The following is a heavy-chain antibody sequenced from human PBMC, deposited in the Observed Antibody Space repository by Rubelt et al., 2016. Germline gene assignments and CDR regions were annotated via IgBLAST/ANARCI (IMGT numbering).Heavy chain of an antibody. CDR1: GTSIKGFY. J-gene: IGHJ4*02. D-gene: IGHD3-10*01. CDR3: ARFRRFGELRSSAGALDY. Sequence: QVQLQESGPGLVKSSETLSLTCTVSGTSIKGFYWSWIRQPPGKGLEWIGYIFYTGSTYYNPSLQGRVTISVDTSTNQFSLRLNSVTAADTAMYDCARFRRFGELRSSAGALDYWGQGTLVTVSS. V-gene: IGHV4-59*06. CDR2: IFYTGST.